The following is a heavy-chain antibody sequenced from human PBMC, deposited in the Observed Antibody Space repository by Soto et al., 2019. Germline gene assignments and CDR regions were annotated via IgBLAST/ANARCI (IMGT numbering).Heavy chain of an antibody. D-gene: IGHD1-1*01. Sequence: GGSLRLSCAVSGFTFSAYWMHWVRQVPGKGLTWVSRISDDGSTATYADSVKGRFIISRDNAKNTLYLEMNTLRADDSGLYYCARGPRVSSTGTGAHWGRGPLATASS. CDR3: ARGPRVSSTGTGAH. CDR2: ISDDGSTA. J-gene: IGHJ4*02. V-gene: IGHV3-74*01. CDR1: GFTFSAYW.